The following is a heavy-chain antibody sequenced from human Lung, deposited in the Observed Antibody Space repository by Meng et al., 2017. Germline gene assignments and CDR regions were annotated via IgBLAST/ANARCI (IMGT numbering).Heavy chain of an antibody. CDR2: INHSGST. CDR1: GGSFSDYY. D-gene: IGHD4-11*01. J-gene: IGHJ4*02. Sequence: QWGTGCLMPSVTPSLTCVVSGGSFSDYYWSWIRQPPGKGLEWIGEINHSGSTNYNPSLESRATISVDTSQNNLSLKLSSVTAADSAVYYCARGPTTMAHDFDYWGQGTLVTVSS. V-gene: IGHV4-34*01. CDR3: ARGPTTMAHDFDY.